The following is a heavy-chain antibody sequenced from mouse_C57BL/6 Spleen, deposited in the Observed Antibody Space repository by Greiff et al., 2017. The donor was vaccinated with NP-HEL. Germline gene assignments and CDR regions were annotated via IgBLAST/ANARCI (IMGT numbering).Heavy chain of an antibody. V-gene: IGHV1-81*01. CDR3: ARSERGYAMDY. Sequence: VQVVESGAELARPGASVKLSCKASGYTFTSYGISWVKQRTGQGLEWIGEIYPRSGNTYYNEKFKGKATLTADKSSSTAYMELRSLTSEDSAVYFCARSERGYAMDYWGQGTSVTVSS. J-gene: IGHJ4*01. CDR1: GYTFTSYG. CDR2: IYPRSGNT.